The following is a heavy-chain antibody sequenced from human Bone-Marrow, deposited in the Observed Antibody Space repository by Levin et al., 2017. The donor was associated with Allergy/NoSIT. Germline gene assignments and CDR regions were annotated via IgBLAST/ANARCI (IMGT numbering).Heavy chain of an antibody. V-gene: IGHV3-53*01. J-gene: IGHJ4*02. CDR2: IYSRGST. D-gene: IGHD3-22*01. CDR1: GFSVSSNY. CDR3: ARKTDSSGSGDY. Sequence: SCAASGFSVSSNYMSWVRQAPGKGLECVSVIYSRGSTYYADSVKGRFTISRDNSKNTLYLQMNSLRAEDTAVYYCARKTDSSGSGDYWGQGTLVTVSS.